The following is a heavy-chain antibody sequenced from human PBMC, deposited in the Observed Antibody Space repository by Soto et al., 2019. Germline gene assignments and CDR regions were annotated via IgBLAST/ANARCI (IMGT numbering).Heavy chain of an antibody. CDR3: ARDQTTTVVTPLLY. CDR1: GFTFSDYY. Sequence: AGGSLRLSCEASGFTFSDYYMSWIRQAPGKGLEWLAYISTSGRTLFYSDSVKGRFTISRDNAKNSMYLQMHSLRAEDTAKYYCARDQTTTVVTPLLYWGQGTLVTVSS. D-gene: IGHD4-17*01. CDR2: ISTSGRTL. V-gene: IGHV3-11*01. J-gene: IGHJ4*02.